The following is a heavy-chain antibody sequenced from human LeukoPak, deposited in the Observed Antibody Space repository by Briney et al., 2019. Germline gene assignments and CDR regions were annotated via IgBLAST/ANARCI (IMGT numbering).Heavy chain of an antibody. CDR3: ARVDHSGYSYGLAPNFDY. Sequence: ASVKVSCKASGYTFTGYYMHWVRQAPGQGLEWMGRISPNSGGTNYAQKFQGRVTMTRDTSINTAYMELSRLRSDDTAVYYCARVDHSGYSYGLAPNFDYWGQGTLVIVSP. CDR2: ISPNSGGT. V-gene: IGHV1-2*06. D-gene: IGHD5-18*01. CDR1: GYTFTGYY. J-gene: IGHJ4*01.